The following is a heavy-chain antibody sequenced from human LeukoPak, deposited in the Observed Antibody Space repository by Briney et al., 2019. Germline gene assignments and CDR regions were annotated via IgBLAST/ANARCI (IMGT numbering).Heavy chain of an antibody. CDR3: ARDGDTVLTRGYYYYMDV. CDR2: IRYDGNNK. Sequence: PGGSLRLSCAASGFTFSDYSMHWVRQAPGKGLNWVAFIRYDGNNKYYADSVKGRFTISRDNSKNSLYLQMNSLRAEDTALYYCARDGDTVLTRGYYYYMDVWGKGTTVTVSS. CDR1: GFTFSDYS. V-gene: IGHV3-30*02. J-gene: IGHJ6*03. D-gene: IGHD4-23*01.